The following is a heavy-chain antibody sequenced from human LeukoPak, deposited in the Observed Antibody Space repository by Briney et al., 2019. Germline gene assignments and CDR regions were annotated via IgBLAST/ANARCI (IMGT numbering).Heavy chain of an antibody. Sequence: SQTLSLTCAISGDSLSSITAACGWIRQSPSRGLEWLGRTYYRSGWYNDYALSVKSRITINPDTSKNQVSLKLNSVTPEDTAVYYCSRELAWGPTYCSGQGTLVTVSS. CDR3: SRELAWGPTYC. V-gene: IGHV6-1*01. CDR2: TYYRSGWYN. CDR1: GDSLSSITAA. D-gene: IGHD7-27*01. J-gene: IGHJ4*02.